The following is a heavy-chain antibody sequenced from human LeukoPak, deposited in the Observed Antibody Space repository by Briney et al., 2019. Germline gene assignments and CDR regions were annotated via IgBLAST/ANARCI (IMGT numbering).Heavy chain of an antibody. J-gene: IGHJ4*02. CDR2: IKQDGSEK. D-gene: IGHD2-15*01. V-gene: IGHV3-7*03. Sequence: GGSLRLSCAASGFTFSSYWMSWVRQAPGKGLEWVANIKQDGSEKYYVDSVKGRFTISRDNAKNTLYLQMNSLRAEDTAVYYCAKTEGIVVVVAALYYFDYWGQGTLVTVSS. CDR3: AKTEGIVVVVAALYYFDY. CDR1: GFTFSSYW.